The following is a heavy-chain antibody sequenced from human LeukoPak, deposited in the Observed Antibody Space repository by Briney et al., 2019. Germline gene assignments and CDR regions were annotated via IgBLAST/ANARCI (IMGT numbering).Heavy chain of an antibody. CDR3: ARAGVLVVTANAFDI. Sequence: ASVKVSCKASGGTFSNYAISWVRQAPGQGLEWMGGIIPIFGTANYAQKFQGRVTITADESTSTAYMELSSLRSEDTAVYYCARAGVLVVTANAFDIWGQGTMVTVSS. D-gene: IGHD2-21*02. V-gene: IGHV1-69*13. CDR2: IIPIFGTA. J-gene: IGHJ3*02. CDR1: GGTFSNYA.